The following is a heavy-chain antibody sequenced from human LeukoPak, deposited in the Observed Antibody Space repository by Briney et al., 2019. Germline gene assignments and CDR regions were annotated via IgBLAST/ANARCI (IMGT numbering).Heavy chain of an antibody. CDR2: FYGDGGST. CDR1: GFTFDDYS. Sequence: QPGGFLRTSCAASGFTFDDYSMHWVRPAPGKGLEWVSLFYGDGGSTYTADSEKGRFTISRDNSKHSLYLQMNNPRTEDTALYYCTKDFSPAAGTDYFDDWGQGTLVTVSS. D-gene: IGHD6-13*01. J-gene: IGHJ4*02. V-gene: IGHV3-43*02. CDR3: TKDFSPAAGTDYFDD.